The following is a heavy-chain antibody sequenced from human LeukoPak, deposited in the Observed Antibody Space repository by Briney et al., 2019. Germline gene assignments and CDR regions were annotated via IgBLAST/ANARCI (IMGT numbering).Heavy chain of an antibody. J-gene: IGHJ4*02. CDR2: IYYSGST. CDR1: GGSISSYY. CDR3: ARVGLRLGELSFGDFDY. V-gene: IGHV4-59*01. D-gene: IGHD3-16*02. Sequence: KPSETLSLTCTVSGGSISSYYWSWIGQPPGKGLEWLGYIYYSGSTNYNPSLKSRVTISVDTSKNQFSLKLSSVTAADTAVYYCARVGLRLGELSFGDFDYWGQGTLVTVSS.